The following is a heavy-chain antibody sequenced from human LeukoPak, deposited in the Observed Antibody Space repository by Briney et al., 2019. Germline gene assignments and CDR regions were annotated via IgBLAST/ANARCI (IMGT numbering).Heavy chain of an antibody. CDR2: INPGGGST. D-gene: IGHD6-13*01. CDR3: ARGRPGIAAAGIPPGYFDY. J-gene: IGHJ4*02. CDR1: GYTFTGYY. Sequence: ASVKVSCKASGYTFTGYYMHWVRQAPGQGLEWMGIINPGGGSTSNAQKFQGRVTMTRDTSTSTVYMELSSLRSEDTAIYYCARGRPGIAAAGIPPGYFDYWGQGALVTVSS. V-gene: IGHV1-46*01.